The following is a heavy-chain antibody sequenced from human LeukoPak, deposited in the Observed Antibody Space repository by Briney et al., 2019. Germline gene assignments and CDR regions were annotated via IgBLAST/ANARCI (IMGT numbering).Heavy chain of an antibody. D-gene: IGHD4-17*01. CDR2: ISGSGGST. CDR3: AKRRHDYGDYYYMDV. V-gene: IGHV3-23*01. Sequence: GGSLRLSCAASGFIFSSYAMSWVRQAPGKGLEWVSAISGSGGSTYYADSVKGRFTISRDNSKNTLYLQMNSLRADDTAVYYCAKRRHDYGDYYYMDVWGKGTTVTVSS. J-gene: IGHJ6*03. CDR1: GFIFSSYA.